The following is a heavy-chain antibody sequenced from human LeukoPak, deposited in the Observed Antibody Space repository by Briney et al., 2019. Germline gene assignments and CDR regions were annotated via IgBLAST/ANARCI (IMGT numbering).Heavy chain of an antibody. D-gene: IGHD1-26*01. V-gene: IGHV1-46*01. J-gene: IGHJ5*02. CDR1: GYTFTSYD. CDR3: ARDNSVGDNAWWFDP. CDR2: INPTGGST. Sequence: ASVKVSCKASGYTFTSYDINWVRQATGQGLEWMGLINPTGGSTGYAQKFQGRVTMTRDMSSSTDYMELSSLRSEDTAIYYCARDNSVGDNAWWFDPWGQGTLVTVSS.